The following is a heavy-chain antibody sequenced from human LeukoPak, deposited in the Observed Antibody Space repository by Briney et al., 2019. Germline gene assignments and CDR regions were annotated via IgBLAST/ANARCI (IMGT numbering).Heavy chain of an antibody. J-gene: IGHJ4*02. CDR1: GFTFGDYY. V-gene: IGHV3-11*01. Sequence: PGGSLRLSRAASGFTFGDYYMSWIRQAPGKGLEWVSYISTSGSTINYADSVKGRFTISRDNAKNSLYLQMNSLRAEDTAVYYCVRGSTYYYESSGYGRYWGQGTLVTVSS. D-gene: IGHD3-22*01. CDR3: VRGSTYYYESSGYGRY. CDR2: ISTSGSTI.